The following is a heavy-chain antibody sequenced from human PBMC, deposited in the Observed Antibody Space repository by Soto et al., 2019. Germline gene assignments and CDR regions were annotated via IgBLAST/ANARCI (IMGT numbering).Heavy chain of an antibody. CDR2: ISSSSSTI. CDR3: ARLYRNQEHYDYIWGSYRYTMTDY. D-gene: IGHD3-16*02. CDR1: GFTFSSYS. Sequence: GGSLRLSCAASGFTFSSYSMNWVRQAPGKGLEWVSYISSSSSTIYYADSVKGRFTISRDNAKNSLYLQMNSLRAEDTAVYYCARLYRNQEHYDYIWGSYRYTMTDYWGQGTLVTVSS. J-gene: IGHJ4*02. V-gene: IGHV3-48*01.